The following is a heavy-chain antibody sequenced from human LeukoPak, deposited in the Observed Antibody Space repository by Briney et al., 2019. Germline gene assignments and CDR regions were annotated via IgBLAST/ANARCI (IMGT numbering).Heavy chain of an antibody. J-gene: IGHJ4*02. Sequence: KTSETLSLTCTVSGGSISSSSYYWGWIRQPPGKGLEWIGSLYYSGSTYYNPSLKSRVTISVDTSKNQSSLKLSSVTAADTAVYYCARQPSSWYWIFGYFDYWGQGTLVTVSS. CDR2: LYYSGST. D-gene: IGHD6-13*01. CDR1: GGSISSSSYY. V-gene: IGHV4-39*01. CDR3: ARQPSSWYWIFGYFDY.